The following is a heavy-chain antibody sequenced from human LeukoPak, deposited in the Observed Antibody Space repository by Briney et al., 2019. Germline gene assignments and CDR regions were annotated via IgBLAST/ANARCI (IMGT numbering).Heavy chain of an antibody. CDR1: GGSLSSYY. V-gene: IGHV4-4*07. Sequence: PSETLSLTCTVSGGSLSSYYWSWIRQPAGKGLEWIGRIHTSGSTNYNPSLKSRVTMSADTSKNQFSLKLSSVTAADTAVYYCAKDINTVGVIRWFDPWGQGTLVTVSS. J-gene: IGHJ5*02. D-gene: IGHD3-10*01. CDR3: AKDINTVGVIRWFDP. CDR2: IHTSGST.